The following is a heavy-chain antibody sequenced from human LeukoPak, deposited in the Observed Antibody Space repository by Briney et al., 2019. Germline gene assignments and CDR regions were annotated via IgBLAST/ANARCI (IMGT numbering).Heavy chain of an antibody. V-gene: IGHV4-4*07. CDR2: IYTSGST. CDR3: AREGTYCSRTSCYDSFLDY. CDR1: GDPIRSYY. J-gene: IGHJ4*02. D-gene: IGHD2-2*01. Sequence: SETLSLTCSVPGDPIRSYYWSWIRQPAGKGLEWIGRIYTSGSTNYNPSLKTRVTMSVDTSKNQFSLRLSSVTAADTAVYYCAREGTYCSRTSCYDSFLDYWGQGTLVTVSS.